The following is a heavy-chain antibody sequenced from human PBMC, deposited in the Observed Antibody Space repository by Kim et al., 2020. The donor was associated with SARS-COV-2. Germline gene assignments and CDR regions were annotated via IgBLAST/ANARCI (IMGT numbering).Heavy chain of an antibody. V-gene: IGHV1-69*13. Sequence: SVKVSCKASGGTFSSYAISWVRQAPGQGLEWMGGIIPIFGTANYAQKFQGRVTITADESTSTAYMELSSLRSEDTAVYYCARGGGCSSTSCYDYYYYGMDVWGQGTTVTVSS. CDR3: ARGGGCSSTSCYDYYYYGMDV. CDR1: GGTFSSYA. CDR2: IIPIFGTA. D-gene: IGHD2-2*01. J-gene: IGHJ6*02.